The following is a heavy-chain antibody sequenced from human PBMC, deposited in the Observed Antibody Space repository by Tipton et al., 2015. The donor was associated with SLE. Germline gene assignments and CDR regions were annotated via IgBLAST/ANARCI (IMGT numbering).Heavy chain of an antibody. V-gene: IGHV4-61*09. J-gene: IGHJ2*01. CDR1: GGSISSSNYY. CDR2: THTRGTT. CDR3: ARRVPHRYYFDL. D-gene: IGHD1-26*01. Sequence: TLSLTCTVSGGSISSSNYYWSWIRQPAGEGLEWIGHTHTRGTTNYNPSLKSRVSISLDTSKSQFSLRLTSVSAADTAMYFCARRVPHRYYFDLWGRGTLVTVSS.